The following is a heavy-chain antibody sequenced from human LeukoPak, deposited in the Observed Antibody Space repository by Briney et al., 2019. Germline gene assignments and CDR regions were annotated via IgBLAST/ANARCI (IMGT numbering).Heavy chain of an antibody. J-gene: IGHJ4*02. CDR2: IYPGDSDT. CDR1: GYSFTNYW. CDR3: TRGDTWAGGPLDY. D-gene: IGHD3-10*01. V-gene: IGHV5-51*01. Sequence: GESLKISCKGSGYSFTNYWNAWVRQMPGKGLEWMGIIYPGDSDTRYSPSFQGQVTISADKSISTAYLQWSSLRASDTAMYYCTRGDTWAGGPLDYWGQGTLVTVSS.